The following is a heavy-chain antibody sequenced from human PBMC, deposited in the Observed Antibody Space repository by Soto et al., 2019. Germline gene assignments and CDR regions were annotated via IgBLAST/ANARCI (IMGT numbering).Heavy chain of an antibody. V-gene: IGHV3-23*01. Sequence: EVQLLESGGGLVQPGGSLRLSCSASGFNFGSYGMSWVRQAPGKGLEWVSGLTASGLNTYYTDSVKGRFTISRDNSRNPVYLQMSGLRGEDTAVVHCAKGLGNAKEVWGQGTTVTVSS. CDR3: AKGLGNAKEV. J-gene: IGHJ6*02. CDR1: GFNFGSYG. D-gene: IGHD2-8*01. CDR2: LTASGLNT.